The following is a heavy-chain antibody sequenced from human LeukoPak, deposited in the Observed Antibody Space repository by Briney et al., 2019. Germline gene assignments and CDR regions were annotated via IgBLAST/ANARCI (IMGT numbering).Heavy chain of an antibody. V-gene: IGHV4-31*03. J-gene: IGHJ4*02. Sequence: TSETLSLTCTVSGGSISSGGYYWSWIRQHPGKGLEWIGYIYYSGSTYYNPSLKSRVTISVDTSKNQFSLKLSSVTAADTAVYYCARGAGYSSGWYRTGRVPYFDYWGQGTLVTVSS. CDR3: ARGAGYSSGWYRTGRVPYFDY. CDR1: GGSISSGGYY. CDR2: IYYSGST. D-gene: IGHD6-19*01.